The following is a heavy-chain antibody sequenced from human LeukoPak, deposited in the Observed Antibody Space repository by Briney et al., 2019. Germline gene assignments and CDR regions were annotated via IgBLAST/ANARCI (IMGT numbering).Heavy chain of an antibody. CDR2: ISAYNGNT. CDR3: ASELEYNWFDP. CDR1: GYTFTSYG. D-gene: IGHD5-24*01. V-gene: IGHV1-18*01. J-gene: IGHJ5*02. Sequence: ASVKVSCKAPGYTFTSYGISWVRQAPGQGLEWMGWISAYNGNTNYAQKLQGRVTMTTDTSTSTAYMELRSLRSDDTAVYYCASELEYNWFDPWGQGTLVTVSS.